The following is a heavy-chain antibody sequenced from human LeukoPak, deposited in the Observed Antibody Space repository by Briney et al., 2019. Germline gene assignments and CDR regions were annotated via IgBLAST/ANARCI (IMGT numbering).Heavy chain of an antibody. Sequence: AGGSLRLSCAASGFTFSSYGVHWVRQAPGKGLEWVAVISYDGSNKYYADSVKGRFTISRDNSKNTLYLQMNSLRAEDTAVYYCAKDHGEYGDYPNPYYYYYGMDVWGQGTTVTVSS. D-gene: IGHD4-17*01. CDR3: AKDHGEYGDYPNPYYYYYGMDV. CDR1: GFTFSSYG. CDR2: ISYDGSNK. V-gene: IGHV3-30*18. J-gene: IGHJ6*02.